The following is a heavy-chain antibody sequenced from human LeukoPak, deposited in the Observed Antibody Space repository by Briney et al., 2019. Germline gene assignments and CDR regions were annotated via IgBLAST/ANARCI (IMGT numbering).Heavy chain of an antibody. CDR2: ISGSGGST. J-gene: IGHJ6*02. V-gene: IGHV3-23*01. D-gene: IGHD3-16*01. CDR3: AKGLHYGMDF. Sequence: GGSLRLSCAASGFTFSSYAMSWVRQAPGKGLEWISAISGSGGSTYYAESVKGRFTISRDNSKNTLYLQMNSLRAEDTAVYYCAKGLHYGMDFWGQGTTVTVAS. CDR1: GFTFSSYA.